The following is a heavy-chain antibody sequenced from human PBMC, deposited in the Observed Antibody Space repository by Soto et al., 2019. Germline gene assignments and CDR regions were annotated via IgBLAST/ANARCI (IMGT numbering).Heavy chain of an antibody. V-gene: IGHV4-39*01. D-gene: IGHD3-9*01. Sequence: AQSLSLTCTASVGSMSSSSYYWGWIRQPPGTGMEWIGSIYYSGSTYYNPSLKSRVTISVDTSKNQFSLKLSCVTAADTAVYYCARQNVFRYFDWLPDFDYWRQGTLVGVSA. CDR1: VGSMSSSSYY. CDR3: ARQNVFRYFDWLPDFDY. J-gene: IGHJ4*02. CDR2: IYYSGST.